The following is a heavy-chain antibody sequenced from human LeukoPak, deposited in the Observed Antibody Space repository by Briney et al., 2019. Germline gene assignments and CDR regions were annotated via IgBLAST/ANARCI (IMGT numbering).Heavy chain of an antibody. CDR1: GGTFSSYA. V-gene: IGHV1-18*01. CDR3: ARVAFYYDSGSYFDY. CDR2: ISAYNGNT. D-gene: IGHD3-10*01. J-gene: IGHJ4*02. Sequence: ASVKVSCKASGGTFSSYAISWVRQAPGQGLEWMGWISAYNGNTNYAQKLQGRVTMTTDTSTSTAYMELRSLRSDDTAVYYCARVAFYYDSGSYFDYWGQGALVSVSS.